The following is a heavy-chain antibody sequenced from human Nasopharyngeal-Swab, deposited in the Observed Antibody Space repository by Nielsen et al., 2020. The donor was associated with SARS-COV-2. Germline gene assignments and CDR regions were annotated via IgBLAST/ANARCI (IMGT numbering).Heavy chain of an antibody. V-gene: IGHV5-51*01. CDR2: IYPGDSDT. Sequence: VESLKISCQGSGYIFTSNWIGWVRHMPGKGLEWMGIIYPGDSDTRYSPPFQGQVTISADKSISTAYLHWSSLKASDTAMYYCARHEGYTSSWDWGQGTLVTVSS. J-gene: IGHJ4*02. D-gene: IGHD6-13*01. CDR3: ARHEGYTSSWD. CDR1: GYIFTSNW.